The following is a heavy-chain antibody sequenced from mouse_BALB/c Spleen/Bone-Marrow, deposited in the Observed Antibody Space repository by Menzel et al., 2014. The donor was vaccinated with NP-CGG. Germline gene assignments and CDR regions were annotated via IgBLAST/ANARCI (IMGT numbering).Heavy chain of an antibody. Sequence: VQLQQSGPELVKPGASVRISCKASGYTFTSYYIHWVKQRPGQGLEWIGWTYPGNVNAKYNEKFKGKATLTADKSSSTAYMQLSSLTSEDSAVYFCARWGTTVVDAMDYWGQGTSVTASS. CDR1: GYTFTSYY. J-gene: IGHJ4*01. CDR2: TYPGNVNA. V-gene: IGHV1S56*01. CDR3: ARWGTTVVDAMDY. D-gene: IGHD1-1*01.